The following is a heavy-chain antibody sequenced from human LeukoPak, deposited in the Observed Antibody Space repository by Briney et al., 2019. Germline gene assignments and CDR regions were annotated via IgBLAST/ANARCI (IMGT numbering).Heavy chain of an antibody. Sequence: GASVKVSCKASGYTFTSYDINWVRQATGQGFEWMGWMNPNSGNTGYAQKVQGRVTMTRNTSISTAYMELSSLRSEDTAVYYCARGRRYSSSWRTRNWFDPWGQGTLVTVSS. CDR3: ARGRRYSSSWRTRNWFDP. CDR1: GYTFTSYD. V-gene: IGHV1-8*02. J-gene: IGHJ5*02. CDR2: MNPNSGNT. D-gene: IGHD6-13*01.